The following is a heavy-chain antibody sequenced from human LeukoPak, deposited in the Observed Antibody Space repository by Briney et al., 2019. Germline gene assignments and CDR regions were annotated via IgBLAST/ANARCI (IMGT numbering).Heavy chain of an antibody. CDR2: ISWNSGSI. D-gene: IGHD6-13*01. CDR1: GFTFSSYA. CDR3: AKDMAAATDYYYYYGMDV. J-gene: IGHJ6*02. Sequence: GGSLRLSCAASGFTFSSYAMSWVRQAPRKGLEWVSGISWNSGSIGYADSVKGRFTISRDNAKNSLYLQMNSLRAEDTALYYCAKDMAAATDYYYYYGMDVWGQGTTVTVSS. V-gene: IGHV3-9*01.